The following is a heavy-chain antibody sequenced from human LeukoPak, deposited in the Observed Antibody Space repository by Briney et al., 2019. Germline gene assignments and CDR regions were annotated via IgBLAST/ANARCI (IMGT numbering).Heavy chain of an antibody. Sequence: SETLSLTCTVSGGSISSYYWSWIRQPPGKGLEWIGYIYYSGSTNYKPSLKSRVTISVDTSKNQFSLKLSSVTAADTAVYYCARWNGDYDPLPFDYWGQGTLVTVSS. CDR2: IYYSGST. CDR3: ARWNGDYDPLPFDY. J-gene: IGHJ4*02. CDR1: GGSISSYY. D-gene: IGHD4-17*01. V-gene: IGHV4-59*01.